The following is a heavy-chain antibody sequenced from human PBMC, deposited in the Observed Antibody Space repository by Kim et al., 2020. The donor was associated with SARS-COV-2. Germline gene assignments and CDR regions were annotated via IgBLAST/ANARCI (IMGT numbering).Heavy chain of an antibody. D-gene: IGHD6-19*01. CDR2: TYYRSKWYN. CDR1: GDSVSSNSAA. J-gene: IGHJ5*02. CDR3: ARAQWLVRVFWFDP. Sequence: SPTLSLTCAISGDSVSSNSAAWNWIRQSPSRGLEWLGRTYYRSKWYNDYAVSVKSRITINPDTSKNQFSLQLNSVTPDDTAVYYCARAQWLVRVFWFDPWGQGTLVTVSS. V-gene: IGHV6-1*01.